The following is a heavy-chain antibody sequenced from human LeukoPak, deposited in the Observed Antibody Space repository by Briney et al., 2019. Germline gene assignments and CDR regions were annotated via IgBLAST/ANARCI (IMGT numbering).Heavy chain of an antibody. CDR1: GYTFTSYY. CDR2: INPSGGST. D-gene: IGHD3-9*01. Sequence: ASVKVSCKASGYTFTSYYMHWVRQAPGQGLEWMGIINPSGGSTSYAQKFQGRVTMTRDTSTSTVYKELSSLRSEDTAVYYCARDILTGYYPTYWGQGTLVTVSS. V-gene: IGHV1-46*01. J-gene: IGHJ4*02. CDR3: ARDILTGYYPTY.